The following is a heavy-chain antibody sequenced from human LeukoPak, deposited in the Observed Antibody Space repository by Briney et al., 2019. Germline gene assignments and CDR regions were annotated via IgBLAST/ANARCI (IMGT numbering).Heavy chain of an antibody. CDR3: VRETGRRYGMDV. J-gene: IGHJ6*02. Sequence: GGSLRPSCAASGFDFRGYSMHWVRQAPGKGLEWVSSISTIGSYIYYADSMKGRFTISRDNVKNSLFLEMNSLRAADTAVYYCVRETGRRYGMDVWGQGTTVTVSS. CDR2: ISTIGSYI. V-gene: IGHV3-21*01. CDR1: GFDFRGYS. D-gene: IGHD3-9*01.